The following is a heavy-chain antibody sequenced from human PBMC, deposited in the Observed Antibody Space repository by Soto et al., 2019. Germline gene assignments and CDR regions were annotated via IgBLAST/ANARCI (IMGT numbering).Heavy chain of an antibody. CDR2: ITPYKGNT. J-gene: IGHJ4*02. Sequence: ASVKVSCKASGYSFTTYGISWVRRAPGQGLEWLGWITPYKGNTNYSYKLQGRVTMTTDTTTSTAYMELRSLTSDDTAVYYCARTPQVGALGRMDYWGQGSLVTVSS. CDR3: ARTPQVGALGRMDY. D-gene: IGHD3-16*01. CDR1: GYSFTTYG. V-gene: IGHV1-18*04.